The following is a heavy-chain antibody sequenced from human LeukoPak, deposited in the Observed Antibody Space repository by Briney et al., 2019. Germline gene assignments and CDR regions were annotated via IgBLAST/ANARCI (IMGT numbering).Heavy chain of an antibody. CDR3: VQGGHFDF. Sequence: GGSLRLSCAASGFSFRVYWMTWGRQAPGKRPEWVANINDDGRERYYVDSVRGRLTISRDNDKNSLYLEMNSLRADDTAVYFCVQGGHFDFWGQGVPVTVSS. V-gene: IGHV3-7*01. D-gene: IGHD3-16*01. J-gene: IGHJ4*02. CDR1: GFSFRVYW. CDR2: INDDGRER.